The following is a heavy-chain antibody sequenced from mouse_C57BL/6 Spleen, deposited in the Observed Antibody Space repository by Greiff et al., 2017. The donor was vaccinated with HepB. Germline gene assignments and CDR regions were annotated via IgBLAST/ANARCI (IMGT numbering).Heavy chain of an antibody. CDR2: INPSNGGT. CDR1: GYTFTSYW. J-gene: IGHJ2*01. D-gene: IGHD1-1*01. CDR3: ARSGIYYYGSSYFDY. Sequence: QVHVKQPGTELVKPGASVKLSCKASGYTFTSYWMHWVKQRPGQGLEWIGNINPSNGGTNYNEKFKSKATLTVDKSSSTAYMQLSSLTSEDSAVYYCARSGIYYYGSSYFDYWGQGTTLTVSS. V-gene: IGHV1-53*01.